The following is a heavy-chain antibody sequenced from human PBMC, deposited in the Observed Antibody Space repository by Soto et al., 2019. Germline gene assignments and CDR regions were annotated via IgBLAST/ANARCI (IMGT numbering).Heavy chain of an antibody. D-gene: IGHD3-10*01. CDR3: ARSFDYGYIHH. CDR2: IYAGGST. CDR1: GFTVNSDY. Sequence: EVQLVETGGGLTQPGGSLRLSCENSGFTVNSDYMSWVRQAPGKGLEWVSIIYAGGSTYYADSVRVRFTISSDNSRNTLYLQMNSLRVEDTAVYYCARSFDYGYIHHWGQGTLVTVSS. V-gene: IGHV3-53*02. J-gene: IGHJ4*02.